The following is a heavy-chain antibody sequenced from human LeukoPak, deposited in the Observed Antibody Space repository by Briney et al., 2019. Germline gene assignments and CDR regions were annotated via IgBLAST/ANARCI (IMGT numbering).Heavy chain of an antibody. D-gene: IGHD3-3*01. CDR3: ARLLREWLNFDY. J-gene: IGHJ4*02. Sequence: KPSETLSLTCAVTGYSISSGYYWGWIRQPPGKGLEWIGSIYHSGSTYYNPSLKSRVTISVDTSKNQFSLKLSSVTAADTAVYYCARLLREWLNFDYWGQGTLVTVSS. CDR2: IYHSGST. V-gene: IGHV4-38-2*01. CDR1: GYSISSGYY.